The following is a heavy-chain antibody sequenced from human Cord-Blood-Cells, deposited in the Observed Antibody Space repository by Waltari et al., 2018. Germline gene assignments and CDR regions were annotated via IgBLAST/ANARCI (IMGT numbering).Heavy chain of an antibody. CDR3: TRDADSSGWYVDY. J-gene: IGHJ4*02. V-gene: IGHV3-49*03. CDR1: GFTFGDYA. D-gene: IGHD6-19*01. CDR2: IRSQAYGGTT. Sequence: EVQLVESGGGLVQPGRSLSISCTASGFTFGDYAMNWFRQAPGKGLEWVGFIRSQAYGGTTEYAASVNGRFTISRDDSKSSAYLQMNSLKTEDTAVYYCTRDADSSGWYVDYWGQGTLVTVSS.